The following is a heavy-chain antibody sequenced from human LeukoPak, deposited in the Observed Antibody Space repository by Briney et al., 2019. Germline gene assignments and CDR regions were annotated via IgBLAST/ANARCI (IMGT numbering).Heavy chain of an antibody. CDR2: INPKNGVT. Sequence: ASVKVSCKASGYTFSDFFIHWVRQAPGQGLEWMGWINPKNGVTKYAQSFQGRVTMTRDTSTSTGYMELRSLRSEDTAVYYCGRGIQSFDPWGQGTLVTVSS. CDR1: GYTFSDFF. CDR3: GRGIQSFDP. J-gene: IGHJ5*02. V-gene: IGHV1-2*02.